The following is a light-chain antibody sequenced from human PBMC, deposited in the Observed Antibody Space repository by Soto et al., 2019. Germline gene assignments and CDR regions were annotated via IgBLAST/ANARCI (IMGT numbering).Light chain of an antibody. CDR3: GSYAGSSTFL. Sequence: QSALTQPASVSGSTGQSITISCPGTSSDVGSYNLVSWYQQQPGKAPKLMIYEVSKRSSGVSGRFSGSKSGNTASLTISGVRAEDEDEYYCGSYAGSSTFLFGGGTKLTV. CDR1: SSDVGSYNL. J-gene: IGLJ2*01. CDR2: EVS. V-gene: IGLV2-23*02.